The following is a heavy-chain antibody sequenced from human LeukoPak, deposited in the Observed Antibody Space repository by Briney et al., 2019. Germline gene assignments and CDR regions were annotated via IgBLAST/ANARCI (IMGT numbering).Heavy chain of an antibody. Sequence: GGSLRLSCAASGFTVSSNYMSWVRQAPGKGLEWVSVIYSGGSTYYADSVKGRFTISRDNSKNTLYLQMNSLRSDDTAVYYCAFSSYYLQGNYYYMDVWGKGTTVTVSS. D-gene: IGHD1-26*01. CDR2: IYSGGST. CDR3: AFSSYYLQGNYYYMDV. J-gene: IGHJ6*03. CDR1: GFTVSSNY. V-gene: IGHV3-53*05.